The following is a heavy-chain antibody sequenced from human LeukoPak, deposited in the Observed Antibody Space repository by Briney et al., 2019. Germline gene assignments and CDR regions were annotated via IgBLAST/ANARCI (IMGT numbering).Heavy chain of an antibody. CDR3: ARKKLGYCSGGSCYSDYYYYGMDV. CDR2: ISSSSSTI. CDR1: GFTFSSYS. Sequence: PGGSLRLSCAASGFTFSSYSMNWVRQAPGKGLEWVSYISSSSSTIYYADSVKGRFTISRDNAKNSLYLQMNSLRAEDTAVYYCARKKLGYCSGGSCYSDYYYYGMDVWGQGTTVTVSS. D-gene: IGHD2-15*01. J-gene: IGHJ6*02. V-gene: IGHV3-48*01.